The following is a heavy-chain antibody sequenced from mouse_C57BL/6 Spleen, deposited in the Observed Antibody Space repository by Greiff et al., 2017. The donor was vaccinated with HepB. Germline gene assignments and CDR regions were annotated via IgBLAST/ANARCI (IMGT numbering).Heavy chain of an antibody. J-gene: IGHJ1*03. CDR1: GFTFSSYA. CDR2: ISDGGSYT. D-gene: IGHD1-1*01. CDR3: AGGLYYGSSHWYFDV. V-gene: IGHV5-4*01. Sequence: VQLKESGGGLVKPGGSLKLSCAASGFTFSSYAMSWVRQTPEKRLEWVATISDGGSYTYYPDNVKGRFTISRDNAKNNLYLQMSHLKSEDTAMYYCAGGLYYGSSHWYFDVWGTGTTVTVSS.